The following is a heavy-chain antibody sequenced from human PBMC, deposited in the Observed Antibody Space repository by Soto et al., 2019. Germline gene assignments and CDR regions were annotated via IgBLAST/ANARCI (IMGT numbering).Heavy chain of an antibody. CDR2: IKSKTDGGTT. D-gene: IGHD4-17*01. V-gene: IGHV3-15*01. Sequence: GGSLRLSCAASGFTFSNAWMSWVRQAPGKGLEWVGRIKSKTDGGTTDYAAPVKGRFTISRDDSKNTLYLQMNSLKTEDTAVYYCTTDPLTTVTPRNNYYYYGMDVWGQGTTVTVSS. J-gene: IGHJ6*02. CDR3: TTDPLTTVTPRNNYYYYGMDV. CDR1: GFTFSNAW.